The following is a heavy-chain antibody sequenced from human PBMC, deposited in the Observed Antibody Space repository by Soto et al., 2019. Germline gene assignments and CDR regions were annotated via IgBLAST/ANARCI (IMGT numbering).Heavy chain of an antibody. CDR1: GGTFSSYA. J-gene: IGHJ1*01. Sequence: QVQLVQSGAEVKKPGSSVKVSCKASGGTFSSYAISWVRQAPGQGLEWMGGIIPIFGTANYAQKFQGRVTITADESTSTAYMELSSLRSEDTAVYYCAQGYCSGGSCYDAEYFQHWGQGTLVTVSS. V-gene: IGHV1-69*01. CDR2: IIPIFGTA. D-gene: IGHD2-15*01. CDR3: AQGYCSGGSCYDAEYFQH.